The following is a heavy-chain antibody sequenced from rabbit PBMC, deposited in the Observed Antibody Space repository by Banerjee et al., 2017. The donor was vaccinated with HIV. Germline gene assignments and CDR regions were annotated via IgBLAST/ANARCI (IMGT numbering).Heavy chain of an antibody. CDR1: GFSFNNNYY. D-gene: IGHD8-1*01. CDR3: ARDYADGSYYYYFGL. CDR2: IYGGMSGST. J-gene: IGHJ4*01. V-gene: IGHV1S40*01. Sequence: QSLEESGGDLVKPGASLTLTCTASGFSFNNNYYMCWVRQAPGKGLEWIACIYGGMSGSTYYASWAKGRFTISKTSSTTVTLQMTSLTAADTATYFCARDYADGSYYYYFGLWGPGTLVTVS.